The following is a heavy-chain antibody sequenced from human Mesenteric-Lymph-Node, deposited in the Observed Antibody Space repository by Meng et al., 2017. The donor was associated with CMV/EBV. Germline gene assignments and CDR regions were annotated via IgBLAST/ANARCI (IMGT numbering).Heavy chain of an antibody. CDR3: AHLDGTTWYYYDY. Sequence: FSGFSFTTSGVAVGWIRQPQGKALEWLAHIYGNGDRYYSTSLKSRLTITKDTSRNQVVLTMTNVDPVDTGTYYCAHLDGTTWYYYDYWGQGTLVTVSS. D-gene: IGHD5-24*01. CDR1: GFSFTTSGVA. J-gene: IGHJ4*02. CDR2: IYGNGDR. V-gene: IGHV2-5*01.